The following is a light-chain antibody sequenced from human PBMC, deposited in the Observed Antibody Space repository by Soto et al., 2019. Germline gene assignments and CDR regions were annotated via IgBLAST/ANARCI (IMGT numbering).Light chain of an antibody. CDR2: AAS. Sequence: EIVVTQSPGILSVSPGDRATLSCRASQSVSTNLAWYQQKPGQAPTLLIYAASTMATGIPARFTGSGSGTDFTLTISSLQSEDFAVYYCQEYSKWPLFTFGPGTRVDIK. CDR3: QEYSKWPLFT. J-gene: IGKJ3*01. V-gene: IGKV3-15*01. CDR1: QSVSTN.